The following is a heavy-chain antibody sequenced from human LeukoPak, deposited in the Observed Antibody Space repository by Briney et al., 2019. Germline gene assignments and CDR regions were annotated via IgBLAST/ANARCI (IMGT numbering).Heavy chain of an antibody. J-gene: IGHJ6*02. Sequence: GGSLRLSCAASGFTFSSYSMNWVRQAPRKGLEWVSSISSSSSYIYYADSVKGRFTISRDNAKNSLYLQMNSLRAEDTAVYYCARNLGYSSSWYDFYYYYRMDVWGQGTTVTVSS. CDR2: ISSSSSYI. CDR1: GFTFSSYS. D-gene: IGHD6-13*01. V-gene: IGHV3-21*01. CDR3: ARNLGYSSSWYDFYYYYRMDV.